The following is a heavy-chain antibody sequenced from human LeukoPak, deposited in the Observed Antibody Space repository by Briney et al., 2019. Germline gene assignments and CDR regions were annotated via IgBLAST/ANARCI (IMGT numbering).Heavy chain of an antibody. CDR3: ARDLVTVTKGFDI. J-gene: IGHJ3*02. CDR1: DDYFSSHY. Sequence: ASETLSLTCAVSDDYFSSHYWTWIRQPPGKGLEWIGYISYIGSTNYNPSLKSRVTISIDTSRNQFSLRLSSVTAADTAVYYCARDLVTVTKGFDIWGQGTMVSVSS. CDR2: ISYIGST. D-gene: IGHD4-17*01. V-gene: IGHV4-59*11.